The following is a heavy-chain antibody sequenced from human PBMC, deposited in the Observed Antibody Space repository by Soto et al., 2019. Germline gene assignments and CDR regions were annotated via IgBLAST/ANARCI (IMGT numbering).Heavy chain of an antibody. D-gene: IGHD3-22*01. Sequence: QVQLVQSGAEVKKPGASVKVSCKASGYTFTSYDINWVRQATGQGLEWMGWMNPNSGNTGYAQKFQGRVTMNRNTSISTAYMELSSLSSEDTAVYYCAGSPRSGYYPHFDNWGQGTLVTVSS. CDR2: MNPNSGNT. V-gene: IGHV1-8*01. J-gene: IGHJ4*02. CDR1: GYTFTSYD. CDR3: AGSPRSGYYPHFDN.